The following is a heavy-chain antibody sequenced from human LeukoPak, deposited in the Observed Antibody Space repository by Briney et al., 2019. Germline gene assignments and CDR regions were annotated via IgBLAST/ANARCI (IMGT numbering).Heavy chain of an antibody. CDR1: GFTLSSYA. V-gene: IGHV3-23*01. J-gene: IGHJ4*02. CDR3: AKQTSATCYSHIDY. D-gene: IGHD2-2*01. CDR2: IGISGGRT. Sequence: PGASLRLSCAASGFTLSSYAMSWVRQAPGKGLEWVSDIGISGGRTYYAKSVKGRFTISRDDSKDTLYLHMDSLRAEDTAVYYCAKQTSATCYSHIDYWGQGTLVTVS.